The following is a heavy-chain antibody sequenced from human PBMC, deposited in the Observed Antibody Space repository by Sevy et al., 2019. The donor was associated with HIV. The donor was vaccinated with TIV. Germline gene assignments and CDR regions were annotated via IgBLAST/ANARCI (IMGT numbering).Heavy chain of an antibody. D-gene: IGHD3-22*01. Sequence: SETLSLTCSVSGDSMNDYYWSWIRQPAGKGLEWIGRIYSSGRTNYNPSLKSRLTISVDMSKNKFSLQLSSVTAADTAVYFCARADYFDRSGYYYGFDSWGQGILVTVSS. CDR3: ARADYFDRSGYYYGFDS. V-gene: IGHV4-4*07. J-gene: IGHJ4*02. CDR1: GDSMNDYY. CDR2: IYSSGRT.